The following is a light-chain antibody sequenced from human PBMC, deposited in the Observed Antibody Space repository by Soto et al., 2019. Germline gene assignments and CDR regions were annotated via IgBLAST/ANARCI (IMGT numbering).Light chain of an antibody. J-gene: IGKJ4*01. CDR3: QHYNNWVGT. CDR1: QNIYYN. CDR2: RAS. Sequence: ILMTQSPATVSVSPGESATLSCRASQNIYYNVAWYQQRPGQAPRLLIYRASTRAPGVPARFSGSGSGTEFTLTISSLQPEDFTVYSCQHYNNWVGTFGGGTKVDIK. V-gene: IGKV3-15*01.